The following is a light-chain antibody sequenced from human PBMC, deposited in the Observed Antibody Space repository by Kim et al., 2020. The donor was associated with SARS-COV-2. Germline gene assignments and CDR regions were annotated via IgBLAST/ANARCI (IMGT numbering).Light chain of an antibody. Sequence: ASTGDRVTTSCRMSQGISNYLAWYQQKPGKAPKLLIYAASTLQSGVPSRFSGSGSGTDFTLNIDCLQSDDFATYYCQQYYTFPWTFGQGTKVDIK. CDR3: QQYYTFPWT. J-gene: IGKJ1*01. V-gene: IGKV1D-8*02. CDR1: QGISNY. CDR2: AAS.